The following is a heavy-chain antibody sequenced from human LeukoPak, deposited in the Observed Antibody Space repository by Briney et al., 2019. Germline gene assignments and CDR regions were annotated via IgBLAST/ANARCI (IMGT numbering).Heavy chain of an antibody. V-gene: IGHV3-23*01. CDR1: GFTFSSYG. J-gene: IGHJ4*02. D-gene: IGHD3-10*01. CDR2: ISGSGGST. CDR3: ARDLNWAGY. Sequence: PGGSLRLSCAASGFTFSSYGMSWVRQAPGKGLEWVSAISGSGGSTYYADSAKGRFTISRDSSKNTLYLQMNSLRPEDTAVYYCARDLNWAGYWGQGTLVTVSS.